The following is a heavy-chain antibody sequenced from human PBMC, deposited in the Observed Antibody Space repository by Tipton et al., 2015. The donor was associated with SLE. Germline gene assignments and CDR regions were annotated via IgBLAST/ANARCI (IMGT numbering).Heavy chain of an antibody. Sequence: TLSLTCTVSGGSISSHYWSWIRQPPGKGLEWIGYIYYSGSTYYNPSLKSRVTISVDTSKNQFSLKLSSVTAADTAVYYCARDLTAVAGTAFDIWGQGTMVTVSS. CDR1: GGSISSHY. CDR3: ARDLTAVAGTAFDI. D-gene: IGHD6-19*01. V-gene: IGHV4-59*11. CDR2: IYYSGST. J-gene: IGHJ3*02.